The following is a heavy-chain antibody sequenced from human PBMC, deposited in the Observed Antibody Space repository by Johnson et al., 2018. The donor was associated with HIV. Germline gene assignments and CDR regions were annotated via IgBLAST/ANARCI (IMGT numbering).Heavy chain of an antibody. J-gene: IGHJ3*02. CDR2: IKQDGSEK. V-gene: IGHV3-7*01. D-gene: IGHD1-20*01. Sequence: EVQLEESGGGLVKPGGSLRLSCAASGFTFSSYWMSWVRQAPGKGLEWVANIKQDGSEKYNEDSVKGRFTISRDIAKNSLYLKMNSLRAEDTAVYYCARAEGLTGRNAFDIWGQGTMVTVSS. CDR1: GFTFSSYW. CDR3: ARAEGLTGRNAFDI.